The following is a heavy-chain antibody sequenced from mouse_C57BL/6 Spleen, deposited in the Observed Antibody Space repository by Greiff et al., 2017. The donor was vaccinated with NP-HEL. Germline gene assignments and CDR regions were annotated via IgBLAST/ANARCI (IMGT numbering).Heavy chain of an antibody. CDR3: ARSGYYGSSLFDY. Sequence: EVKLMESGGGLVQPGGSLSLSCAASGFTFTDYYMSWVRQPPGKALEWLGFIRNKANGYTTEYSASVKGRFTISRDNSQSILYLQMNALRAEDSATYYGARSGYYGSSLFDYWGQGTTLTVSS. D-gene: IGHD1-1*01. CDR2: IRNKANGYTT. CDR1: GFTFTDYY. V-gene: IGHV7-3*01. J-gene: IGHJ2*01.